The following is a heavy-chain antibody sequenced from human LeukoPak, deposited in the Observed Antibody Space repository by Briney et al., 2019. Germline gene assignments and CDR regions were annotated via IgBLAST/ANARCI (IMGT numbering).Heavy chain of an antibody. J-gene: IGHJ4*02. CDR3: ARGIAARD. CDR1: GGSFSGYY. V-gene: IGHV4-34*01. CDR2: INHSGST. Sequence: SETLSLTCAVYGGSFSGYYWSWIRQPPGKGLEWIGEINHSGSTNYNPSLKSRVTISVDTSKNQFSLKLSSVTAADTVVYYCARGIAARDWGQGTLVTVSS. D-gene: IGHD6-6*01.